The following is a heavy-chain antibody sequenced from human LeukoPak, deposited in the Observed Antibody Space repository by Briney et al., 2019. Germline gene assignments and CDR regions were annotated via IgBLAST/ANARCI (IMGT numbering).Heavy chain of an antibody. V-gene: IGHV1-2*06. J-gene: IGHJ4*02. Sequence: ASVKVSCKASGYSFTGNHLHWVRQAHGQGLEWMGRTNPKSGGTNYAQKFQDRVTMTRDTSISTAYIELRRLRPDDTAVYYCAREGVSQGFLKAAPVLNDWGQGTLVIVSS. CDR2: TNPKSGGT. D-gene: IGHD6-13*01. CDR3: AREGVSQGFLKAAPVLND. CDR1: GYSFTGNH.